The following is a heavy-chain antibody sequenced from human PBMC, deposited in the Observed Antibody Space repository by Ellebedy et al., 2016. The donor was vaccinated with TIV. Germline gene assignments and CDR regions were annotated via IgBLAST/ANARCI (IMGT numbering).Heavy chain of an antibody. CDR2: ISSTSTYT. CDR3: ARGTHYYWFGMDV. CDR1: EFTLSTYS. Sequence: ETLSLTCAASEFTLSTYSMNWVRQAPGKGLEWVSSISSTSTYTFYADSVKGRFTIYRDNAKDSLYLQMNSLTAEDTAVYYCARGTHYYWFGMDVWGQGTTVTVSS. J-gene: IGHJ6*02. V-gene: IGHV3-21*01.